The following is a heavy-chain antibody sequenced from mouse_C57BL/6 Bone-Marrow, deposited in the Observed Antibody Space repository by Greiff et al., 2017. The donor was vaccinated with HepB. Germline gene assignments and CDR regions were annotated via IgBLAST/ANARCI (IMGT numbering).Heavy chain of an antibody. V-gene: IGHV1-82*01. D-gene: IGHD1-1*01. CDR2: IYPGDGDT. CDR3: ARYGYGSPYWYFDV. J-gene: IGHJ1*03. Sequence: QVQLKQSGPELVKPGASVKISCKASGYAFSSSWMNWAKQRPGKGLEWIGRIYPGDGDTNYNGKFKGKATLTADKSSSTAYMQLSSLTSEDSAVYFCARYGYGSPYWYFDVWGTGTTVTVSS. CDR1: GYAFSSSW.